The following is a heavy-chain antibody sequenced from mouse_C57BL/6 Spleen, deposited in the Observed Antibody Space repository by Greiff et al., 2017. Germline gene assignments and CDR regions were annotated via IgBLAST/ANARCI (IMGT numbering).Heavy chain of an antibody. CDR1: GYTFTDYN. D-gene: IGHD2-2*01. J-gene: IGHJ2*01. CDR3: ARGVGYDGYYFDY. Sequence: VQLQQSGPELVKPGASVKMSCKASGYTFTDYNMHWVKQSHGKSLEWIGYINPNNGGTSYNQKFKGKATLTVNKSSSTAYMELRSLTSEDSAVYYCARGVGYDGYYFDYWGQGTTLTVSS. CDR2: INPNNGGT. V-gene: IGHV1-22*01.